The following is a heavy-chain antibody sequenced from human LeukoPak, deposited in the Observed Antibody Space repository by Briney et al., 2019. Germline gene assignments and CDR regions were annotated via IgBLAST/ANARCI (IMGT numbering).Heavy chain of an antibody. Sequence: ASVKVSCKASGYTFTSYYMHWVRQAPGQRIEWMGWSTAANGITKYSQAFQDRVTITRDTSASIAYMELSSLRSEDMAVYYCARSSYTSLGALDIWGQGTMVTVSS. CDR3: ARSSYTSLGALDI. CDR2: STAANGIT. CDR1: GYTFTSYY. D-gene: IGHD1-1*01. J-gene: IGHJ3*02. V-gene: IGHV1-3*02.